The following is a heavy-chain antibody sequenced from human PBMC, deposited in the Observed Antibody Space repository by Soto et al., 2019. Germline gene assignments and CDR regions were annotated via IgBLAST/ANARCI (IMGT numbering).Heavy chain of an antibody. CDR3: AREGILFSGVIGFYGMDV. V-gene: IGHV1-8*01. CDR1: GYSFTRHD. J-gene: IGHJ6*02. CDR2: INPSSGNT. Sequence: QVQLVQSGAEVKTPGASVKVSCKASGYSFTRHDINWVRQAPGQGLEWMGWINPSSGNTGYAQRFLGRLTMTTDTSTSTAYMELSGLKSADTAIYYCAREGILFSGVIGFYGMDVWGQGTTVTVPS. D-gene: IGHD3-3*01.